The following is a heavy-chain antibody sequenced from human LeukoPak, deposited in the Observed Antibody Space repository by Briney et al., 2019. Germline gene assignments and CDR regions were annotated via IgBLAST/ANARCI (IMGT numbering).Heavy chain of an antibody. D-gene: IGHD3-22*01. V-gene: IGHV3-43*02. CDR2: ISGDGGST. Sequence: GGSLRLSCAASGFTFDDYAMHWVRHAPGKGLEWVSLISGDGGSTYYADSVKGRFTISRDNSKNSLYLKMNSLRTEDTALYYCAKVPYYYDSSGYYSVDYWGQGTLVTVSS. J-gene: IGHJ4*02. CDR1: GFTFDDYA. CDR3: AKVPYYYDSSGYYSVDY.